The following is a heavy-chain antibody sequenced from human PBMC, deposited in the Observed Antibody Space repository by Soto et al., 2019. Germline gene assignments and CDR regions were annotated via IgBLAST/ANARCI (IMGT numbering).Heavy chain of an antibody. CDR3: ARGLPYYDFWSGYSNYYYYGMDV. CDR1: GGSFSGYY. J-gene: IGHJ6*02. D-gene: IGHD3-3*01. CDR2: INHSGST. Sequence: PSETLSLTCAVYGGSFSGYYWSWIRQPPGKGLEWIGEINHSGSTNYNPSLKSRVTISVDTSKNQFSPKLSSVTAADTAVYYCARGLPYYDFWSGYSNYYYYGMDVWGQGTTVTVSS. V-gene: IGHV4-34*01.